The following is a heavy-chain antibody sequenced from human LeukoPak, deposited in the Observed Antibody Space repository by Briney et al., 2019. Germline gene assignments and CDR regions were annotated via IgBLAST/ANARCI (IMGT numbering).Heavy chain of an antibody. CDR3: AKDLGYCGSATCYGFDY. CDR1: GFTFSSYA. V-gene: IGHV3-23*01. J-gene: IGHJ4*02. Sequence: GGSLRLSCAASGFTFSSYAMSWVRQAPGKGLEWLSSISGGGGTTYCADSVKGRFTISRDNSKNTLYLQMNSLRAEDTAFYYCAKDLGYCGSATCYGFDYWGQGTLVTVSS. D-gene: IGHD2-2*01. CDR2: ISGGGGTT.